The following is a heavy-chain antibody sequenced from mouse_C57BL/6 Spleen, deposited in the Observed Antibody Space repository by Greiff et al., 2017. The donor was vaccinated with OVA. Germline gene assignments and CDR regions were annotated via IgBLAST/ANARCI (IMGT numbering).Heavy chain of an antibody. D-gene: IGHD4-1*01. Sequence: QVQLQQSGAELVRPGSSVKLSCKASGYTFTSYWMDWVKQRPGQGLEWIGNIYPSDSETHYNQKFKDKATFTVDKASSTAYMQLSSLTAEDAAVYYCARSELGLGFAYWGQGTLVTVAA. J-gene: IGHJ3*01. CDR1: GYTFTSYW. CDR2: IYPSDSET. CDR3: ARSELGLGFAY. V-gene: IGHV1-61*01.